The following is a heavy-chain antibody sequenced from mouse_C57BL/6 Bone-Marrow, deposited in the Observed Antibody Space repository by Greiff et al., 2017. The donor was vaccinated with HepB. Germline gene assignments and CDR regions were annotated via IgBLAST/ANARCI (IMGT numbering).Heavy chain of an antibody. Sequence: VQLQQSGAELARPGASVKMSCKASGYTSTSYTMHWVKQRPGQGLEWIGYINPSSGYTKYNQKFKDKATLTADKSSSTAYMQLSSLTSEDSAVYYCAREEFYYGYDHYAMDYWGQGTSVTVSS. CDR1: GYTSTSYT. CDR3: AREEFYYGYDHYAMDY. V-gene: IGHV1-4*01. CDR2: INPSSGYT. J-gene: IGHJ4*01. D-gene: IGHD2-2*01.